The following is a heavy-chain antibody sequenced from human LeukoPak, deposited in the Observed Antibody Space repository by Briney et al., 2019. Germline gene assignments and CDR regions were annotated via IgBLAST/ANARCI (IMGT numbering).Heavy chain of an antibody. CDR3: ARLSNYDYVWGSYRYTTWGFDY. J-gene: IGHJ4*02. CDR2: IYPGDSDT. CDR1: GYSFTSYW. V-gene: IGHV5-51*01. D-gene: IGHD3-16*02. Sequence: PGESLKISCKGSGYSFTSYWIGWVRQMPGKGLEWMGIIYPGDSDTRYSPSFQGRVTISADKSISTAYLQWSSLKASDTAMYYCARLSNYDYVWGSYRYTTWGFDYWGQGTLVTVSS.